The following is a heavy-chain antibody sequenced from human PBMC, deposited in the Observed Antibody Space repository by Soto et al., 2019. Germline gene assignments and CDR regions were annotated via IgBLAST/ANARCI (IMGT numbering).Heavy chain of an antibody. D-gene: IGHD1-26*01. CDR2: IYYSGST. V-gene: IGHV4-59*01. Sequence: SETLSLTCTFSGCSISSYYWSWIRQPPGKGLEWIGYIYYSGSTNYNPSLKSRVTISVDTSKNQFSLKLSSVTAADTAVYYCARDQNGSPHFDYWGQGTLVTVSS. CDR3: ARDQNGSPHFDY. CDR1: GCSISSYY. J-gene: IGHJ4*02.